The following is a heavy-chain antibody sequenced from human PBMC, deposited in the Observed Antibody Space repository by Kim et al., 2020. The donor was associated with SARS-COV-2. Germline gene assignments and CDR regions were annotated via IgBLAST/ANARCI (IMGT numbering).Heavy chain of an antibody. D-gene: IGHD3-10*01. Sequence: SETLSLTCAVYGGSFSGYYWSWIRQPPGKGLEWIGEINHSGSTNYNPSLKSRVTISVETSKNQFSLKLSSVTAADTAVYYCARGPSGSGSTNGGHLGQGTRVTASS. CDR3: ARGPSGSGSTNGGH. V-gene: IGHV4-34*01. CDR1: GGSFSGYY. J-gene: IGHJ4*02. CDR2: INHSGST.